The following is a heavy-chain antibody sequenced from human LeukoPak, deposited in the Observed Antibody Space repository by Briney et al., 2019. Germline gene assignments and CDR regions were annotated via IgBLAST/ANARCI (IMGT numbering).Heavy chain of an antibody. Sequence: SETLSLTCTVSGGSISSSSYYWGWIRQPPGKGLEWIGYTYYSGSTNYNPSLKSRVTISVDTSKNQFSLKLSSVTAADTAVYCCARGGVLKSVDYWGQGTLVAVSS. CDR2: TYYSGST. J-gene: IGHJ4*02. V-gene: IGHV4-61*05. D-gene: IGHD3-16*01. CDR3: ARGGVLKSVDY. CDR1: GGSISSSSYY.